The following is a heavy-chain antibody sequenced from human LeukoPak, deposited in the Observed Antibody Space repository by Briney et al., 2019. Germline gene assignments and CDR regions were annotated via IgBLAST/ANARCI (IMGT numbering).Heavy chain of an antibody. D-gene: IGHD2-21*02. CDR2: IYYSGST. CDR3: ARVLSCGGDCYYFDQ. V-gene: IGHV4-59*01. Sequence: GIIYYSGSTNYKPSLKSRVTISVDTSQNQFFLKLSSVTAEDTAMYYCARVLSCGGDCYYFDQWGKGTLVTVSS. J-gene: IGHJ4*02.